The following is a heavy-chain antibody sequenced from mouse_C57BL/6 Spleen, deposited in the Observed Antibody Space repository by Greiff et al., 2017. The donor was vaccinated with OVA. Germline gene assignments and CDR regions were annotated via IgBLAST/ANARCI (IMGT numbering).Heavy chain of an antibody. J-gene: IGHJ2*01. CDR1: GYAFSSSW. CDR3: AREAYYNNYGYFDY. CDR2: IYPGDGDT. D-gene: IGHD2-5*01. V-gene: IGHV1-82*01. Sequence: LVESGPELVKPGASVKISCKASGYAFSSSWMTWVKQRPGKGLEWIGRIYPGDGDTNYNGKFKGQATLTADKSSSTAYMQLSSLTSGDSAVYFCAREAYYNNYGYFDYWGQGTTLTVSS.